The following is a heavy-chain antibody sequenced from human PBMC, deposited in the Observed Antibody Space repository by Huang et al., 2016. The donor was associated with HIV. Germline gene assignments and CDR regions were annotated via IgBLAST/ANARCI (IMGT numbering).Heavy chain of an antibody. V-gene: IGHV1-69*13. CDR3: ARGVGNSNRGFDI. Sequence: QVQLVQSGAEMKKSGSSVKVSCKASGGTVSSFSFTWVRQAPGHGLEGMGGSIPLDGTTDLAQKCRGRVTLTADESTNTAFMELSGLTSQDTAVYYCARGVGNSNRGFDIWGQGTLVTVS. CDR1: GGTVSSFS. CDR2: SIPLDGTT. J-gene: IGHJ4*02. D-gene: IGHD5-18*01.